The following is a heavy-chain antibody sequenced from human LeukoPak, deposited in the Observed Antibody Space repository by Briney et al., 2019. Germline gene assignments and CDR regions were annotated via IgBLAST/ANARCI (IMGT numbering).Heavy chain of an antibody. V-gene: IGHV4-59*01. CDR2: IYNSEDT. D-gene: IGHD5-24*01. CDR1: GGSFSGYY. J-gene: IGHJ1*01. CDR3: ARDFRMAH. Sequence: SETLSLTCAVYGGSFSGYYWSWIRQPPGKGLEWIAYIYNSEDTNYNPSLKSRVTISLDTSKNQFSLRLSSVTAADTAVHYCARDFRMAHWGQGTLVTVSS.